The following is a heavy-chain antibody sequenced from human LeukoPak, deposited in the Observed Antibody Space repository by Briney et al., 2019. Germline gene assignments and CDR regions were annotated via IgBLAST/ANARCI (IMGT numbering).Heavy chain of an antibody. CDR2: IYHSGST. CDR1: GGSISSGGYS. V-gene: IGHV4-30-2*05. D-gene: IGHD5-12*01. J-gene: IGHJ6*02. Sequence: KASETLSLTCAVSGGSISSGGYSWSWLRQPPGKGLEWIGYIYHSGSTYYNPSLKSRVTISVDTSKNQFSLKLSSVTAADTAVYYCARDTMSDLVDKRLGNYYGMDVWGQGTTVTVSS. CDR3: ARDTMSDLVDKRLGNYYGMDV.